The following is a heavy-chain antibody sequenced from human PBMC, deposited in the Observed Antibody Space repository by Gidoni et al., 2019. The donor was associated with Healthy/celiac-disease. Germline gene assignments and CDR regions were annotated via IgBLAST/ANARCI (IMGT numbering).Heavy chain of an antibody. CDR1: VFTFSSYE. D-gene: IGHD3-10*01. Sequence: EVQLVESGGGLLQPGGSLRLSCAASVFTFSSYEMNWVRQAPGKGLEWVSYISSSGSTIYYADSVKGRFTISRDNAKNSLYLQMNSLRAEDTAVYYCARDSQVRGYGMDVWGQGTTVTVSS. CDR3: ARDSQVRGYGMDV. V-gene: IGHV3-48*03. J-gene: IGHJ6*02. CDR2: ISSSGSTI.